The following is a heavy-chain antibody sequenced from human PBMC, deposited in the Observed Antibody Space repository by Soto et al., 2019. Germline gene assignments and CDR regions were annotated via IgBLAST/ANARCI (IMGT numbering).Heavy chain of an antibody. CDR1: GFTVSSNY. CDR2: IYSGGST. CDR3: ARASPSGAAAGTLFDY. Sequence: GGSLRLSCAASGFTVSSNYMSWVRQAPGKGLEWVSVIYSGGSTYYADSVKGRFTISRDNSKNTLYLQMNSLRAEDTAVYYCARASPSGAAAGTLFDYWGQGTLVTVS. V-gene: IGHV3-53*01. J-gene: IGHJ4*02. D-gene: IGHD6-13*01.